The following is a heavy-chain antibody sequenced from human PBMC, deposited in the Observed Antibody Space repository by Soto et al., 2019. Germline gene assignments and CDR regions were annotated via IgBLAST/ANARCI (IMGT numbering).Heavy chain of an antibody. CDR2: INHSGST. D-gene: IGHD2-2*01. CDR3: ALTYCSSTSCYGGWFDP. CDR1: GGSFSGCY. J-gene: IGHJ5*02. V-gene: IGHV4-34*01. Sequence: SETLSLTCAVYGGSFSGCYWSWIRQPPGKGLEWIGEINHSGSTNYNPSLKSRVTISVDTSKNQFSLKLSSVTAADTAVYYCALTYCSSTSCYGGWFDPWGQGTLVTVSS.